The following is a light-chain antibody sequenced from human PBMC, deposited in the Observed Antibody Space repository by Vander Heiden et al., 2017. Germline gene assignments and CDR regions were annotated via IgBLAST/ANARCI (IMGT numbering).Light chain of an antibody. CDR3: QLYNSYSPGT. J-gene: IGKJ2*01. Sequence: DIQMTQSPSTLSASVGDRVTITCRASQSISSWLAWYQQKPGKAPKLLIYDASSLESGVPSRFSGSGYGTEFTLTISSRQPDDFAPYYCQLYNSYSPGTFGQGTKLEIK. CDR1: QSISSW. CDR2: DAS. V-gene: IGKV1-5*01.